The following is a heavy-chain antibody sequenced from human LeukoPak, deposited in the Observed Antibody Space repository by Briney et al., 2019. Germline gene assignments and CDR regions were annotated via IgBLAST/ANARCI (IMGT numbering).Heavy chain of an antibody. CDR3: ARGRVSSSTWYSTYYYYFYMDV. D-gene: IGHD1-1*01. CDR1: GYSISSGYY. V-gene: IGHV4-38-2*02. J-gene: IGHJ6*03. Sequence: SETLSLTCTVSGYSISSGYYWGWIRQPPGKGLEWIGSSGSTYYNPSLKSRVTISVDTSKNQFSLRLRSVTAADTAVYFCARGRVSSSTWYSTYYYYFYMDVWGKGTTVTVSS. CDR2: SGST.